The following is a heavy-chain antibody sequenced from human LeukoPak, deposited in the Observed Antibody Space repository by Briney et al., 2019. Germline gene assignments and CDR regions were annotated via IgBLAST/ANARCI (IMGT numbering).Heavy chain of an antibody. V-gene: IGHV4-59*01. CDR2: IYYSGST. CDR1: GGSISSYY. J-gene: IGHJ4*02. Sequence: SETLSLTCTVSGGSISSYYWSWIRQPPGKGLEWIGYIYYSGSTNYNTSLKSRVIISVDTSKNQFSLKLSSVTAADTAVYYCARGSAYYYDSSGYPTFDYWGQGTLVTVSS. D-gene: IGHD3-22*01. CDR3: ARGSAYYYDSSGYPTFDY.